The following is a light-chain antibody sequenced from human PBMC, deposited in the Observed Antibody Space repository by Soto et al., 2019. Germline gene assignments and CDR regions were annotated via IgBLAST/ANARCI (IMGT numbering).Light chain of an antibody. Sequence: DIQMTQSPSSLSASVGDRVTITCGASQSIGSYLNWYQQKPGKAPNLLIHGGSILQSGVPPRFSGGGGGTDFTLTISSLKSEDFAVYYCHQYNNWHTWTFGHGTKVDIK. CDR1: QSIGSY. V-gene: IGKV1-39*01. CDR2: GGS. J-gene: IGKJ1*01. CDR3: HQYNNWHTWT.